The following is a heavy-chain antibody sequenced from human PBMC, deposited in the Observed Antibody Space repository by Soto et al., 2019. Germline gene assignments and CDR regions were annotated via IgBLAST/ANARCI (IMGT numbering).Heavy chain of an antibody. CDR1: GYTFTGYY. CDR2: INPNSGGT. D-gene: IGHD2-15*01. CDR3: ARDGESGETNYYYYGMDV. J-gene: IGHJ6*02. V-gene: IGHV1-2*04. Sequence: ASVKVSCKASGYTFTGYYMHWVRQAPGQGLEWMGWINPNSGGTNYAQKFQGWVTMTRDTSISTAYMKLSRLRSDDTAVYYCARDGESGETNYYYYGMDVWGQGTTVTVSS.